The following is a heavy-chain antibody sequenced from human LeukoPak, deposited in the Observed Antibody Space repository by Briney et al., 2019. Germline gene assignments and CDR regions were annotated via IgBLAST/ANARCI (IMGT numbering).Heavy chain of an antibody. Sequence: ASVKVSCKASGYTFTSYYMHWVRQAPGQGLEWMGIINPSGGSTSYAQKFQGRVTMTRDTSTSTVYMELSSLRSEDTAVYYCARENYSHYDFWSRYSYWGQGTLVTVSS. D-gene: IGHD3-3*01. CDR1: GYTFTSYY. CDR3: ARENYSHYDFWSRYSY. J-gene: IGHJ4*02. CDR2: INPSGGST. V-gene: IGHV1-46*01.